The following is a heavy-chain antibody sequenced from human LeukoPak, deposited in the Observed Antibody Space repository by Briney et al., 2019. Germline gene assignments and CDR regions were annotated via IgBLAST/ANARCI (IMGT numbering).Heavy chain of an antibody. V-gene: IGHV1-8*02. Sequence: GSSVKVSCKASGGTFNSHAFSWVRQAPGQGLEWMGWMNPNSGDTDYVQEFKGRVTMTRDTSISTAYMELSSLTSEDSAVYYCTRSGFGAGVRFDFWGQGTPVTVSS. CDR2: MNPNSGDT. CDR3: TRSGFGAGVRFDF. CDR1: GGTFNSHA. D-gene: IGHD3-3*01. J-gene: IGHJ4*02.